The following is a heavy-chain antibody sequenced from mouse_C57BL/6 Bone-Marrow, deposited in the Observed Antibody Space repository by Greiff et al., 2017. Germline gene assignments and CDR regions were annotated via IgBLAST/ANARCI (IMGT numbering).Heavy chain of an antibody. CDR2: IRNKANNHAT. J-gene: IGHJ4*01. CDR1: GFTFSDAW. CDR3: TRRETGYYAMDY. Sequence: EVNVVESGGGLVQPGGSMTLSCAASGFTFSDAWMAWVRHSPEKGLEWVAEIRNKANNHATYYAESVKGRFTISRDDSKSSVYLQMNSLRAEDTGIYYCTRRETGYYAMDYWGQGTSVTVSS. D-gene: IGHD4-1*01. V-gene: IGHV6-6*01.